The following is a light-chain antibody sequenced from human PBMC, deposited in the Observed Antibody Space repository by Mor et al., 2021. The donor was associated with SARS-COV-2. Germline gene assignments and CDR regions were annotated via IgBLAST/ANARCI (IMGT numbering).Light chain of an antibody. CDR1: QSISSW. V-gene: IGKV1-5*03. Sequence: FSYMGDRVTITCRASQSISSWLAWYQQKPGKAPKLLIYKASSLESVVPSRFSGSGSGTEFTLTISSLQPDDFATYYCQQYNSYPTFG. J-gene: IGKJ1*01. CDR2: KAS. CDR3: QQYNSYPT.